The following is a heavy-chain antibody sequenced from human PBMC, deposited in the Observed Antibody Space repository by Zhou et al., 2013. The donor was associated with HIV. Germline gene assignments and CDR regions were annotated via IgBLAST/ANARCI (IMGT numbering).Heavy chain of an antibody. D-gene: IGHD6-13*01. V-gene: IGHV1-69*05. CDR2: IIPIFGTA. CDR3: AREMGESSWYPYYYYYMDV. Sequence: QVQLVQSGAEVKKPGSSVKVSCKASGGTFSSYAISWVRQAPGQGLEWMGGIIPIFGTANYAQKFQGRVTITTDESTSTAYMELSSLRSEDTAVYYCAREMGESSWYPYYYYYMDVWGKGTTVTVSS. CDR1: GGTFSSYA. J-gene: IGHJ6*03.